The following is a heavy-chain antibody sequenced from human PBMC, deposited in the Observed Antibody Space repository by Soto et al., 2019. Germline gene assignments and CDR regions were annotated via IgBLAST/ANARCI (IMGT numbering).Heavy chain of an antibody. CDR3: VRRGPQLERHDAFDI. CDR2: IYPGDSDT. D-gene: IGHD1-1*01. CDR1: GYRFTNYW. J-gene: IGHJ3*02. Sequence: GESLKISCKGSGYRFTNYWIGWVRQMPVKGLDWMGIIYPGDSDTRYSPSFQGQVTISADKSISTAYLQWSSLKASDTAMYYCVRRGPQLERHDAFDIWGHGTMVTVSS. V-gene: IGHV5-51*01.